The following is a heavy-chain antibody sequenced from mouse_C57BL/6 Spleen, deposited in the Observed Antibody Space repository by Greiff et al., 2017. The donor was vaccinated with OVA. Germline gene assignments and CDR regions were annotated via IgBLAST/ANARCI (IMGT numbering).Heavy chain of an antibody. CDR1: GFTFSSYT. Sequence: VKLMESGGGLVKPGGSLKLSCAASGFTFSSYTMSWVRQTPEKRLEWVATISGGGGNTYYPDSVKGRFTISRDNAKNTLYLQMSSLRSEDTALYYCARADYYGSSYDYWGQGTTLTVSS. J-gene: IGHJ2*01. CDR2: ISGGGGNT. V-gene: IGHV5-9*01. D-gene: IGHD1-1*01. CDR3: ARADYYGSSYDY.